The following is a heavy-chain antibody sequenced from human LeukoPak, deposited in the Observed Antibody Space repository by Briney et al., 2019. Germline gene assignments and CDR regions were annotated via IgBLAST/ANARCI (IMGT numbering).Heavy chain of an antibody. J-gene: IGHJ4*02. CDR2: LYYSGTT. D-gene: IGHD6-19*01. CDR3: ARGQWLVHGVDY. CDR1: GGSISGSSYY. Sequence: SETLSLTCTVSGGSISGSSYYWGWIRQPPGKGLEWIGSLYYSGTTYYNPSLKSRVTISVDTSKNQFSLKLTSVTAADTAVYYCARGQWLVHGVDYWGQGALVTVSS. V-gene: IGHV4-39*07.